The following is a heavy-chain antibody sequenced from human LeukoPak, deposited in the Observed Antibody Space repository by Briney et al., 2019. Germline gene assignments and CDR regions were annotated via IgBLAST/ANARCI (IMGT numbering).Heavy chain of an antibody. D-gene: IGHD2/OR15-2a*01. V-gene: IGHV3-74*01. Sequence: GGSLRLSCAASGLTFSSHWMHWVRQAPGKGLVWVSRITNDGSSTTYADSVKGRFTISRDNAKNSLYLQMNSLRAEDTAVYSCARVIVTVPGQSDYFDYWGQGTLVTFSS. CDR3: ARVIVTVPGQSDYFDY. CDR2: ITNDGSST. CDR1: GLTFSSHW. J-gene: IGHJ4*02.